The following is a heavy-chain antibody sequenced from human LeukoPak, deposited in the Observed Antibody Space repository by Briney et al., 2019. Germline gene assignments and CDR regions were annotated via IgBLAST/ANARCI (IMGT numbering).Heavy chain of an antibody. J-gene: IGHJ4*02. V-gene: IGHV3-23*01. CDR2: ISGSGGST. Sequence: GGSLRLSCAASGFTFSSYAMSWVRQAPGKGLEWVSAISGSGGSTYYADSVKGRFTISRDNSKNTLYLQMNSLRAEDTAVYYCARDGPPHIRSTVTTFPYYWGQGTLVTVSS. CDR3: ARDGPPHIRSTVTTFPYY. CDR1: GFTFSSYA. D-gene: IGHD4-17*01.